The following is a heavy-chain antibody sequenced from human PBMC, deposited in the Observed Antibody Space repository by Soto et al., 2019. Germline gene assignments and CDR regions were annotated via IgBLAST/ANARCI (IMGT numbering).Heavy chain of an antibody. CDR2: IYHSEST. D-gene: IGHD6-6*01. Sequence: SETLSLTCAVSGLSIINDYYLGLIRQPPGKGLEWIGSIYHSESTYYNPSLKSRVTISVDTSKNQFSLKLRSVTAADTAVYYCAREARTLDWYLDLWGRGTLVTVSS. J-gene: IGHJ2*01. CDR1: GLSIINDYY. V-gene: IGHV4-38-2*01. CDR3: AREARTLDWYLDL.